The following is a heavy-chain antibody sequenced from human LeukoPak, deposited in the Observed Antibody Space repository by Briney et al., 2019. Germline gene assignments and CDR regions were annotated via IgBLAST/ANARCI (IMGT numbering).Heavy chain of an antibody. CDR2: ISGSGGST. D-gene: IGHD6-13*01. Sequence: GGSLRLSCAASGFTFSSYAMSWVRQAPGKGLEWVSAISGSGGSTYYADSVKGRFTISRGNSKNTLYLQMNSLRAEDTAVYYCAKYRSSGWYSFSDYWGQGTLVTVSS. V-gene: IGHV3-23*01. J-gene: IGHJ4*02. CDR1: GFTFSSYA. CDR3: AKYRSSGWYSFSDY.